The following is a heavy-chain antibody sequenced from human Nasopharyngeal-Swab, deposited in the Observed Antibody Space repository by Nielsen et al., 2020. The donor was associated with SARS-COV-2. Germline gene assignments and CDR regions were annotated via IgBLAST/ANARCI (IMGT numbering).Heavy chain of an antibody. CDR3: ARTARSTYCTTAACPPKVQWFDP. D-gene: IGHD2-8*01. Sequence: WIRQPPGKGLEWIGSIYYSATTYYNPSLKSRATLSVDRSKNQFSLKLSSVTAADTAVYYCARTARSTYCTTAACPPKVQWFDPWGQGNLATVSS. CDR2: IYYSATT. J-gene: IGHJ5*02. V-gene: IGHV4-39*01.